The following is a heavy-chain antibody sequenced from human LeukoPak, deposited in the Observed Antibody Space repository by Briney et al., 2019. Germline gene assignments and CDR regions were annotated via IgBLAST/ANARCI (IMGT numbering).Heavy chain of an antibody. Sequence: PSETLSLTCIVSGDSISSYYWSWIRQPPGKGLEWIGYTSHSGSTNSNPSLKSRVTISVDTSKNQFSLKLSSVTAADTAVYYCARDSNTGHRPYYFDYWGQGTLVTVSS. D-gene: IGHD6-6*01. CDR2: TSHSGST. V-gene: IGHV4-59*01. J-gene: IGHJ4*02. CDR3: ARDSNTGHRPYYFDY. CDR1: GDSISSYY.